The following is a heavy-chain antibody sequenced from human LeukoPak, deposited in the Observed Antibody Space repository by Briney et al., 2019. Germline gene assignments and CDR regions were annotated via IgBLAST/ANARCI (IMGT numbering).Heavy chain of an antibody. CDR2: VYYDGGT. CDR1: GGSVSSSSYF. V-gene: IGHV4-39*07. Sequence: PSETLSLTCTVSGGSVSSSSYFWAWIRQPPGKGLEWIGSVYYDGGTSHSPSLKSRVTVPVDTSKNQFSLRLRSVTAADTAVYYCARSHSRRANDYWGQGTLVTVSS. CDR3: ARSHSRRANDY. J-gene: IGHJ4*02. D-gene: IGHD3-10*01.